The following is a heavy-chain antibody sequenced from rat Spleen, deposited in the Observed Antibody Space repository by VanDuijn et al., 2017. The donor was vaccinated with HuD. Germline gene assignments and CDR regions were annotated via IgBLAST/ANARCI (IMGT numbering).Heavy chain of an antibody. J-gene: IGHJ2*01. CDR3: ARGAAIDY. CDR2: IGYDGSRT. D-gene: IGHD1-2*01. CDR1: GFTFNNYW. V-gene: IGHV5-31*01. Sequence: EVQLVESGGGLVQPGRSLKLSCVASGFTFNNYWMTWIRQAPGKGLEWVATIGYDGSRTYYRDSVKGRFTISRDNAKSTLYLQMDSLRSEDTATYYCARGAAIDYWGQGVMVTVSS.